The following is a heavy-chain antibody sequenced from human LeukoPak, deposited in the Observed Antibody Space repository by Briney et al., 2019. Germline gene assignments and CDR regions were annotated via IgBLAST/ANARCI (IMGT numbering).Heavy chain of an antibody. CDR3: ARRIAAAEMIDY. CDR2: ISPGDSGT. Sequence: ESLKISCKGSGYSFTSYWIGWVRQMPGKGLEWMGIISPGDSGTRYSPSFQGQVTIPADKSISTAYLQWSSLKASDTAMYYCARRIAAAEMIDYWGQGTLVTVSS. CDR1: GYSFTSYW. V-gene: IGHV5-51*01. D-gene: IGHD6-13*01. J-gene: IGHJ4*02.